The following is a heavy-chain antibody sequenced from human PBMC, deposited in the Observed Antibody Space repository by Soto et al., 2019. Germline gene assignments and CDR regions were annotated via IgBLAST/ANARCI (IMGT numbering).Heavy chain of an antibody. Sequence: LRLSCAASGFRFSDYGMHWVRQAPGKGLEWLTIIWFDASHEYYADSVKGRFTISRDNSNNTLYLQLNSLTADDTAVYFCARDQGRATADGPLGNGLDVWGQGTAVTVSS. CDR1: GFRFSDYG. CDR3: ARDQGRATADGPLGNGLDV. J-gene: IGHJ6*02. D-gene: IGHD6-13*01. V-gene: IGHV3-33*01. CDR2: IWFDASHE.